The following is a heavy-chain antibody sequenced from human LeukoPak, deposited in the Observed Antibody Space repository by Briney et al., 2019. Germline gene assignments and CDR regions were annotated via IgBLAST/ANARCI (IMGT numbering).Heavy chain of an antibody. D-gene: IGHD5-24*01. CDR3: ARVIGLQNYFDY. CDR2: ISSSSSYI. V-gene: IGHV3-21*01. Sequence: GGSLRLSCAASGFTFSSYSMNWVRQAPGKGLEWVSSISSSSSYIYYADSVKGRFTISRDNAKNSLYLQMNRLRAEDTSVYYCARVIGLQNYFDYWGQGTLVTVSS. J-gene: IGHJ4*02. CDR1: GFTFSSYS.